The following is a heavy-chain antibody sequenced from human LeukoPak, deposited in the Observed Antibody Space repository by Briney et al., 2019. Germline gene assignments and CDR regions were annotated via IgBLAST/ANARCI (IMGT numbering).Heavy chain of an antibody. J-gene: IGHJ4*02. CDR2: ISGSGGST. CDR1: GFTFSSYA. D-gene: IGHD1-26*01. CDR3: AKGMRWELAPFDY. Sequence: GGSLRLSCAASGFTFSSYAMTWVRQAPGKGLEWVSTISGSGGSTYYADSVKGRFTISRDNSKNTLYLQMNSLRAEDTAVYYCAKGMRWELAPFDYWGQGTLVTVSS. V-gene: IGHV3-23*01.